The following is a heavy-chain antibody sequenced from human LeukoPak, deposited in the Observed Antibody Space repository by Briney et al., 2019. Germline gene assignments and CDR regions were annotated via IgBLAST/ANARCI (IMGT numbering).Heavy chain of an antibody. V-gene: IGHV4-59*01. CDR1: GGSISSYY. CDR2: IYYSGST. J-gene: IGHJ3*02. Sequence: PSETLSLTCTVSGGSISSYYWSWIRQPPGKGLEWLGYIYYSGSTNYNPSLKSRVTISVDTSKNQFSLKLSSVTAADTAVYYCARGLRVGRITTRGAFGIWGQGTMVTVSS. D-gene: IGHD3-3*01. CDR3: ARGLRVGRITTRGAFGI.